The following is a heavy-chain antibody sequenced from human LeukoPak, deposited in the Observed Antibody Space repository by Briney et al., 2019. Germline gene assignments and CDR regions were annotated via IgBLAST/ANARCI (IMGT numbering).Heavy chain of an antibody. D-gene: IGHD3-10*01. V-gene: IGHV1-18*01. CDR1: GYTFTSYG. CDR3: ARTAMVRGVIYAFDI. J-gene: IGHJ3*02. Sequence: ASVKVSCKTSGYTFTSYGINWVRQAPGQGLEWMGRISAHNGNANYAQKFQGRVTMTTDTSTSTAYMELRSLRSDDTAVYYCARTAMVRGVIYAFDIWGQGTMVTVSS. CDR2: ISAHNGNA.